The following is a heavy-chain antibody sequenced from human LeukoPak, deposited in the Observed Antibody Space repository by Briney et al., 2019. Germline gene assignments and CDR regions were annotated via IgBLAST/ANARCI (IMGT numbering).Heavy chain of an antibody. J-gene: IGHJ4*02. D-gene: IGHD2-2*01. V-gene: IGHV3-9*01. Sequence: GRSLRLFCAASGFTFDDYAMHWVRQDPGKGLEWVSGISWYSGCIGYADSVKGRFTISRDNGKNSLYLQMNRLRPDDTALYYCAKGLQKPGFCRSTSCYLANPDFWGQRTLVTVSS. CDR3: AKGLQKPGFCRSTSCYLANPDF. CDR1: GFTFDDYA. CDR2: ISWYSGCI.